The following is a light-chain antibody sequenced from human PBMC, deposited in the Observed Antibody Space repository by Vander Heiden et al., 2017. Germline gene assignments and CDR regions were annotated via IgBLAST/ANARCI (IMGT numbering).Light chain of an antibody. CDR3: AAWDDSLNGWV. J-gene: IGLJ3*02. CDR2: SNK. Sequence: QPVLTPPPSASGTPGQRVTISCSGSSSNIGSNTVNRYQQLPGTAPKLLIDSNKQRPSGVPDRCSGSKSGTSASLAISGLQSEVEADYYCAAWDDSLNGWVFGGGTKLTVL. V-gene: IGLV1-44*01. CDR1: SSNIGSNT.